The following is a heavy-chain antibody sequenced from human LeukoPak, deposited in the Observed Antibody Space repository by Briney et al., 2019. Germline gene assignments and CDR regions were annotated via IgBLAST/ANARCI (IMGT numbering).Heavy chain of an antibody. CDR2: IYYSGCT. V-gene: IGHV4-59*01. CDR1: GGSISSYY. D-gene: IGHD3-22*01. CDR3: ARVFYDSSGYYGPDYWYFDL. J-gene: IGHJ2*01. Sequence: NPSETLSLTCTVSGGSISSYYWSWIRQPPGKGLEWIGYIYYSGCTNYNPSLKSRVTISVDTSKNQFSLKLSSVTAADTAVYYCARVFYDSSGYYGPDYWYFDLWGRGTLVTVSS.